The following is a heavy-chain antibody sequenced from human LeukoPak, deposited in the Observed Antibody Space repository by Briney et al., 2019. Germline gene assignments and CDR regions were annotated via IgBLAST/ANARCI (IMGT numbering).Heavy chain of an antibody. CDR2: ISSRSSYI. CDR1: GFTFSSYG. CDR3: ARWVNSGSYKLYYGMDV. J-gene: IGHJ6*02. Sequence: GRSLRLSCAASGFTFSSYGMNWVRQAPGKGLQWVSSISSRSSYIYYAVSVKGRFTISRDNAKNSLDLQMNSLRAEDTAIYYCARWVNSGSYKLYYGMDVWGQGTTVTVSS. D-gene: IGHD1-26*01. V-gene: IGHV3-21*01.